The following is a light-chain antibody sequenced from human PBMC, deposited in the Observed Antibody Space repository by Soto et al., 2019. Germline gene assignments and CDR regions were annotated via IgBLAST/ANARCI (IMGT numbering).Light chain of an antibody. CDR3: QLYRTSPPTWT. CDR1: ESISNN. V-gene: IGKV3-20*01. J-gene: IGKJ1*01. CDR2: GAS. Sequence: EIVMTQSPVTLSVSPGAGVTLSCRASESISNNIAWYQQKLGQAPRLLIYGASNRATGIPDRFSGSGSGTDFTLTISRLEPEDFAVYFCQLYRTSPPTWTFGQGTKVDIK.